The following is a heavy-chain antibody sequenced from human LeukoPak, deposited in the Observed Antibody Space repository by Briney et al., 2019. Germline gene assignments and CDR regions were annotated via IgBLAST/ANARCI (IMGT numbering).Heavy chain of an antibody. J-gene: IGHJ4*02. CDR3: ARGGTRYISTGYYNDY. CDR1: GGSFSGYY. Sequence: ASETLSLTCAVYGGSFSGYYWSWIRQPPGKGLEWIGEINHSGSTNYNPSLKSRVTISVDTSKNQFSLKLSSVTAADTAVYHCARGGTRYISTGYYNDYWGQGTLVTVSS. D-gene: IGHD3-9*01. CDR2: INHSGST. V-gene: IGHV4-34*01.